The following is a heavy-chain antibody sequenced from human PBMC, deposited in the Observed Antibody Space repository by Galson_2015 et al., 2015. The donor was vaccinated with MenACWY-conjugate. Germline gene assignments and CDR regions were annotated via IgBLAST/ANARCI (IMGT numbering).Heavy chain of an antibody. CDR2: IYSGSAI. Sequence: SLRLSCTASGFTVSSHCMTWVRQAPGQGLEWVSIIYSGSAIYHADPVKGRFTISRDNSKNTLYLDMNSLRVEDTAVYYCSRYVPKAAAGTSFDYWGQGTLVTVSS. J-gene: IGHJ4*02. CDR1: GFTVSSHC. D-gene: IGHD6-13*01. V-gene: IGHV3-66*02. CDR3: SRYVPKAAAGTSFDY.